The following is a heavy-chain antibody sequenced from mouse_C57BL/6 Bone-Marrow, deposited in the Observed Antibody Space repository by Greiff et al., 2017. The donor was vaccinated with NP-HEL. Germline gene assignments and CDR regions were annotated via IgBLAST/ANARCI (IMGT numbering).Heavy chain of an antibody. Sequence: VQLQQSGPELVKPGASVKISCKASGYAFSSSWMNWVKQRPGKGLEWIGRIYPGDGDTNYNGKFKGKATLTADKSSSTAYMQLSSLTSEDSAVYFCAREGLYYYGSRFAYWGQGTLVTVSA. CDR2: IYPGDGDT. CDR1: GYAFSSSW. D-gene: IGHD1-1*01. V-gene: IGHV1-82*01. J-gene: IGHJ3*01. CDR3: AREGLYYYGSRFAY.